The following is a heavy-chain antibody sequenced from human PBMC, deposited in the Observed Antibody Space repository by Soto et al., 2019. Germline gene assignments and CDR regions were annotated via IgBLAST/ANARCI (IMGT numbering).Heavy chain of an antibody. CDR2: IITLFETP. Sequence: QVQLVQSGAEVKKPGSSVKVSCKASGGTFSNYAFSWVRQAPGQGLEWMGGIITLFETPNYAQKFQGRLTITADESTSTAYMELSSLRSEDTAVYYCATDEIGAMSTLGYFRSWGQGTRVTVSS. CDR1: GGTFSNYA. J-gene: IGHJ4*02. V-gene: IGHV1-69*01. D-gene: IGHD3-22*01. CDR3: ATDEIGAMSTLGYFRS.